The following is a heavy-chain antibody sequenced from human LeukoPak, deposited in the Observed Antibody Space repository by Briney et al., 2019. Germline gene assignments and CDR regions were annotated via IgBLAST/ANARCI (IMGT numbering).Heavy chain of an antibody. D-gene: IGHD6-19*01. CDR1: GFSFSTYS. Sequence: SGGSLRLSCAASGFSFSTYSMNWVRQAPGKGLEWISYITDKSDTIYYADSVKGRFTISRDNAKNSLFLQMNSLRVEDTAVYYCASRAIGWYRDANWFDPWGQGTLVTVSS. J-gene: IGHJ5*02. CDR2: ITDKSDTI. V-gene: IGHV3-48*04. CDR3: ASRAIGWYRDANWFDP.